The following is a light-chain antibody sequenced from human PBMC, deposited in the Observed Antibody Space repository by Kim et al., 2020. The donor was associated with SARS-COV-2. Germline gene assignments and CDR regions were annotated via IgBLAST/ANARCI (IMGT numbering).Light chain of an antibody. CDR2: QDN. V-gene: IGLV3-1*01. CDR1: KLGDKY. Sequence: SYELTQPPSVSVSPGQTASITCSGDKLGDKYACWYQQKPGQSPVLVMYQDNKRPSGVPERFSGSSSGNTATLTISGTQATDEADYYCQAWDSSTVVFGGGTKVTVL. CDR3: QAWDSSTVV. J-gene: IGLJ3*02.